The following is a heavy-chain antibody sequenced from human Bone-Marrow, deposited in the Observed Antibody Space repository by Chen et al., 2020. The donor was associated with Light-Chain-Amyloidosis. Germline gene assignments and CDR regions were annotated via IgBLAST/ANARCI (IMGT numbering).Heavy chain of an antibody. V-gene: IGHV1-2*02. D-gene: IGHD3-22*01. J-gene: IGHJ4*02. CDR2: INPKSGAT. CDR1: GFTFTAHF. Sequence: QVQLVQSGAEVKRPGASVKVSCEASGFTFTAHFMYWVRQAPGQGPEWMGWINPKSGATTYVQKFQGRLSLTRDTSISTAYMELSSLRSDDTAVYYCIFRGPDFDTWGRGSLLTVSS. CDR3: IFRGPDFDT.